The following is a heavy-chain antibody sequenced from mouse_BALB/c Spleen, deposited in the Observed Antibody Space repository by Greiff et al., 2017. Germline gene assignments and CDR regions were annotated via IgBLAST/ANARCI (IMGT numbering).Heavy chain of an antibody. CDR3: ARGGGRYFDV. D-gene: IGHD3-3*01. Sequence: QVQLQQSGAELARPGASVKLSCKASGYTFTSYWMQWVKQRPGQGLEWIGAIYPGDGDTRYTQKFKGKATLTADKSSSTAYMQLSSLASEDSAVYYCARGGGRYFDVWGAGTTVTVSS. CDR1: GYTFTSYW. CDR2: IYPGDGDT. V-gene: IGHV1-87*01. J-gene: IGHJ1*01.